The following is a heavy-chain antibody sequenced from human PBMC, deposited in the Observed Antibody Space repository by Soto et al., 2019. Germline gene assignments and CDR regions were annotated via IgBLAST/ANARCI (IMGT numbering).Heavy chain of an antibody. V-gene: IGHV4-39*01. J-gene: IGHJ4*02. CDR3: EVRYSSGWFGFDY. Sequence: SETLSLTCTVSGGSLSSSSYYWGWIRQPPGKGLEWIGSIYYSGSTYYNPSLKRRVTISVDTSKNQFSVKLSFVTAGDTAVYYCEVRYSSGWFGFDYWGQGTLVTVSS. D-gene: IGHD6-19*01. CDR1: GGSLSSSSYY. CDR2: IYYSGST.